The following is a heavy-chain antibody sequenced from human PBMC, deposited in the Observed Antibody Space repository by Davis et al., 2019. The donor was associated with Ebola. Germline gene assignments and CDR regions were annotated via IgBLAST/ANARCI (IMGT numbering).Heavy chain of an antibody. Sequence: SVKVSCKASGGTFSSYAISWVRQAPGQGLEWMGGIIPIFGTANYAQKFQGRVTITADESTSTAYMELSSLRSEDTAVYYCARDHGSGSYYYYYYMDVWGKGTTVTVSS. CDR3: ARDHGSGSYYYYYYMDV. V-gene: IGHV1-69*13. J-gene: IGHJ6*03. D-gene: IGHD3-10*01. CDR1: GGTFSSYA. CDR2: IIPIFGTA.